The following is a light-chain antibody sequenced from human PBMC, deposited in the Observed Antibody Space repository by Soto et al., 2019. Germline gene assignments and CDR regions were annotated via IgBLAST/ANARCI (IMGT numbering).Light chain of an antibody. Sequence: DIQMTQFPPTLPASAGDRVTITCRASQDIRSWLAWYQQKPGKAPELLIYDASTLQSGVPSRFSGSGSGTEFTLTISSLQPDDFATYYRQQYNAYYTFGQGTKVEIK. CDR3: QQYNAYYT. V-gene: IGKV1-5*01. J-gene: IGKJ2*01. CDR1: QDIRSW. CDR2: DAS.